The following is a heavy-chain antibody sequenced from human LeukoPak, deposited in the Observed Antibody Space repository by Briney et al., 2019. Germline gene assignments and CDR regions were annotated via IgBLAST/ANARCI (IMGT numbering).Heavy chain of an antibody. Sequence: GGSLRLSCAASGFTFSSYAMSWVRQAPGKGLEWVSAVSDSGGDTYYADSVKGRFTNSRDNGKKSLYLQMNSLRAEDTAVYYCSRGQGCAYWGQGTLVTVSS. CDR1: GFTFSSYA. CDR2: VSDSGGDT. CDR3: SRGQGCAY. D-gene: IGHD2-8*01. J-gene: IGHJ4*02. V-gene: IGHV3-23*01.